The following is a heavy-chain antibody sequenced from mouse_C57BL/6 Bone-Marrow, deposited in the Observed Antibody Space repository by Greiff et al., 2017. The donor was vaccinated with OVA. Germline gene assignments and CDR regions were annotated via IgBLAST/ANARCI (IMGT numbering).Heavy chain of an antibody. D-gene: IGHD4-1*01. CDR2: IYPRDGST. J-gene: IGHJ3*01. Sequence: VQLQQSGPELVKPGASVKLSCKASGYTFTSYDINWVKQRPGQGLEWIGWIYPRDGSTTYNEKFKGKATLTVDTSSSTAYMELHSLTSEDSAVYFCANHWDCWFAYWGQGTLVTVSA. CDR1: GYTFTSYD. V-gene: IGHV1-85*01. CDR3: ANHWDCWFAY.